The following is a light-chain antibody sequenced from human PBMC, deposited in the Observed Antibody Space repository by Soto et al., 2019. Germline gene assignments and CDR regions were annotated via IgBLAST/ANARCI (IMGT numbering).Light chain of an antibody. CDR2: GNS. CDR3: QSYDSSLSFYV. CDR1: SSNIGAGYD. Sequence: QAVVTQPPSVSGAPGQRVTISCTGSSSNIGAGYDVHWYQQLPGTAPKLLIYGNSNRPSGVPDRFSGSKSGTSASLAITGLQAEDEADYYCQSYDSSLSFYVFGTGTKLTAL. V-gene: IGLV1-40*01. J-gene: IGLJ1*01.